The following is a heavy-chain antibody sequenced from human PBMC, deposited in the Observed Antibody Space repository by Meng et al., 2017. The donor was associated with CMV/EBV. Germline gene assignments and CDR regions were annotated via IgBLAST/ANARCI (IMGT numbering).Heavy chain of an antibody. Sequence: GGSLRLSCAASGFTCSTYWMTWVRQAPGKGLEWVANINRDGSDKYYVDSVKGRFTMSRDNAKNSLYLQMNSLRAEDTAVYYCARDTGPNPFDYWGQGTLVTVSS. CDR3: ARDTGPNPFDY. CDR1: GFTCSTYW. J-gene: IGHJ4*02. D-gene: IGHD2-8*01. V-gene: IGHV3-7*03. CDR2: INRDGSDK.